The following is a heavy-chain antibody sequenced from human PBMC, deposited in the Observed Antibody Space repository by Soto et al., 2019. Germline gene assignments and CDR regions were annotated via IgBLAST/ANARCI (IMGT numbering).Heavy chain of an antibody. J-gene: IGHJ6*02. Sequence: QVQLQESGPGLVKPSETLSLTCTVSGGSISSYYWSWIRQPPGKGLEWIGYFYYSGSTNNNPSLKSRVXXSXDXXKNQFSPKLTAVIAADTAMYYGARHVHSSGWGIDVWGQGTTVTVSS. D-gene: IGHD6-25*01. V-gene: IGHV4-59*08. CDR2: FYYSGST. CDR1: GGSISSYY. CDR3: ARHVHSSGWGIDV.